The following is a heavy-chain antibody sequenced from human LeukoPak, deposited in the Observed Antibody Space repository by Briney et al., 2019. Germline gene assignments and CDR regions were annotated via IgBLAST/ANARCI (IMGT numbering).Heavy chain of an antibody. CDR3: ARGSGYSYGYPLDY. Sequence: SETLSLTCTVSGGSISNYYWSWIRHPAGKGLEWIGRIYTSGSTNYNPSLKSRVTMSVDTSKNQFSLNLSSVTAADTAVYFCARGSGYSYGYPLDYWGQGTLVTVSS. J-gene: IGHJ4*02. CDR2: IYTSGST. CDR1: GGSISNYY. V-gene: IGHV4-4*07. D-gene: IGHD5-18*01.